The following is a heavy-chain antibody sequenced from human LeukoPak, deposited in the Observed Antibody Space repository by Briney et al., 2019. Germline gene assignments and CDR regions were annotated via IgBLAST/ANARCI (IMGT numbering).Heavy chain of an antibody. CDR3: PRYLKGGNYSQYCQH. V-gene: IGHV1-2*02. CDR1: GYTFTGYY. J-gene: IGHJ1*01. D-gene: IGHD4-11*01. CDR2: IHPNSGGT. Sequence: GASVTVSCKASGYTFTGYYMHWVGQAPGQGLEWMGWIHPNSGGTNFAQKFQGRVTLTRETSISTAYMELSSLRSDDTAVYYCPRYLKGGNYSQYCQHWGQGTLVTVSS.